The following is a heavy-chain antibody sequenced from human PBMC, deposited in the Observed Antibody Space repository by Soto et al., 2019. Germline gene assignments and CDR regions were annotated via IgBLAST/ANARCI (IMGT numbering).Heavy chain of an antibody. Sequence: GVSLRLSCSASGFTFSTYAMYWVRQSPGKGLEYVSAISGNGGSTYYADSVKGRFTISRDNSKNTLYLQMSSLRAEDTAVYYCVNEGHFTQSRSSYFNYWVQRTLVTVSS. CDR1: GFTFSTYA. CDR3: VNEGHFTQSRSSYFNY. J-gene: IGHJ4*02. CDR2: ISGNGGST. D-gene: IGHD4-4*01. V-gene: IGHV3-64D*06.